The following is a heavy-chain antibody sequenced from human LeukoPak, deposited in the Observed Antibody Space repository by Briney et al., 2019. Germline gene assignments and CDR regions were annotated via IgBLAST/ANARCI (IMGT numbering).Heavy chain of an antibody. V-gene: IGHV4-39*01. CDR2: IYYSGST. D-gene: IGHD1-26*01. CDR3: ARHRGSFFVNAFDI. CDR1: GGSISSSSYY. Sequence: SETLSLTCTVSGGSISSSSYYWGWIRQPPGKGLEWIGSIYYSGSTYYNPSLKSRVTTSVDTSENQFSLKLSSVTAADTAVYYCARHRGSFFVNAFDIWGQGTMVTVSS. J-gene: IGHJ3*02.